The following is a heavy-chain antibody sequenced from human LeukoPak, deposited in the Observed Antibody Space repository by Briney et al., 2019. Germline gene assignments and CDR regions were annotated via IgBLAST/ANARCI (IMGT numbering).Heavy chain of an antibody. CDR2: ISSSGSTI. Sequence: PGGSLRLSCTASGFAFSSYAMNWVRHAPGKGLEGVSYISSSGSTIYYADSVKGLFTISRDNDKNSLYLQMNSLRAEDTAVYYCAELGITMIGGVWGKGTTVTISS. CDR3: AELGITMIGGV. CDR1: GFAFSSYA. J-gene: IGHJ6*04. D-gene: IGHD3-10*02. V-gene: IGHV3-48*03.